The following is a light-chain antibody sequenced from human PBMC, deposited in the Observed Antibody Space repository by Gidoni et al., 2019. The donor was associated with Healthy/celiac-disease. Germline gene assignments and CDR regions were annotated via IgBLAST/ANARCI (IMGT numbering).Light chain of an antibody. V-gene: IGKV1-39*01. J-gene: IGKJ1*01. CDR1: QSISSY. Sequence: DIQMTQSPSSLSASVGDRVTITCRASQSISSYLNWYQQKPGKAPKLLIYAASSLQSGVPSRCSGSGSGTDFTLTISSLQPEDFATYYCQQCYSTPWTFGQXTKVEIK. CDR3: QQCYSTPWT. CDR2: AAS.